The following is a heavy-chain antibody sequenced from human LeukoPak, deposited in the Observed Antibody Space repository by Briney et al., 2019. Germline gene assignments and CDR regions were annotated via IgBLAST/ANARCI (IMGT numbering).Heavy chain of an antibody. J-gene: IGHJ4*02. CDR3: ARLSNYYDSSGYGMALDY. Sequence: GGSLRLSCAASGFTFSSYSMNWVRQAPGKGLEWVSYISSSSSTIYYADSVKGRFTISRDNAKNSLYLQMNSLRAEDTAVYYCARLSNYYDSSGYGMALDYWGQGTLVTVSS. V-gene: IGHV3-48*04. D-gene: IGHD3-22*01. CDR2: ISSSSSTI. CDR1: GFTFSSYS.